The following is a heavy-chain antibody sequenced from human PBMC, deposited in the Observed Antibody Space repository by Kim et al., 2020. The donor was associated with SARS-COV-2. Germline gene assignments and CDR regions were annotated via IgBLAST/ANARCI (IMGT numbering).Heavy chain of an antibody. CDR2: ISYDGNNK. D-gene: IGHD3-10*01. J-gene: IGHJ6*02. CDR3: AKRDVRGATGAYYNGMDV. CDR1: GFTFSSYG. V-gene: IGHV3-30*18. Sequence: GGSLRLSCAASGFTFSSYGMHWVRQAPGKGLEWVAVISYDGNNKYYADSVKGRFTISRDNSKNTLYLQMNSLRAEDTAVYHCAKRDVRGATGAYYNGMDVWGQGTTVTVSS.